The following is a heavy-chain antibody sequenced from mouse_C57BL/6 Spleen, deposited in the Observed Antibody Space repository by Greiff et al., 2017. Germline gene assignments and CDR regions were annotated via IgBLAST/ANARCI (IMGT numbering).Heavy chain of an antibody. CDR3: ARRAQATAMDY. CDR2: IYPGSGST. J-gene: IGHJ4*01. D-gene: IGHD3-2*02. CDR1: GYTFTSYW. Sequence: QVQLQQSGAELVKPGASVKMSCKASGYTFTSYWITWVKQRPGQGLEWIGDIYPGSGSTNYNEKFKSKATLTVDTSYSTAYMQLSSLTSEDSAVYYCARRAQATAMDYWGQGTSVTVSS. V-gene: IGHV1-55*01.